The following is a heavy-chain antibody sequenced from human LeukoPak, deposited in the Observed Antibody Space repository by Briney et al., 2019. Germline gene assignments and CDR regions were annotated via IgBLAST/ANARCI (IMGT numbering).Heavy chain of an antibody. D-gene: IGHD3-22*01. CDR1: GYTFPGYY. V-gene: IGHV1-2*02. CDR2: MNPNSGNT. Sequence: ASVKVSCKASGYTFPGYYMHWVRQAPGQGLEWMGWMNPNSGNTGYAQKFQGRVTMTSDTSISTAYMELSRLRSDDTALYYCTRGSYYDSSGYSGVRLFDYWGQGTPVTVPS. J-gene: IGHJ4*02. CDR3: TRGSYYDSSGYSGVRLFDY.